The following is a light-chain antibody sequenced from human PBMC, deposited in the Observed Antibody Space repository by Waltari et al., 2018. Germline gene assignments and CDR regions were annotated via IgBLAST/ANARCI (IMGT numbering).Light chain of an antibody. J-gene: IGLJ2*01. CDR1: SSNIGSNY. CDR2: SNN. Sequence: QSVLTQPPSASGTPGQRVTISCSGSSSNIGSNYVYWYQQLPGTAPKLLSYSNNQLPSGVPDRFSGSKSGTSASLAISGLRSEDEADYYCAAWDDSLSGPVFGGGTKLTVL. V-gene: IGLV1-47*01. CDR3: AAWDDSLSGPV.